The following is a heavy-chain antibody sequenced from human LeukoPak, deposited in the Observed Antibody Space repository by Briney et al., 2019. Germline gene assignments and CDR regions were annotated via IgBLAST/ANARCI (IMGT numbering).Heavy chain of an antibody. Sequence: GGSLRLSCAASGFTFSSYSMNWVRQAPGKGLEWVSSISSSSSYIYYADSVKGRFTISRDNAKNSLYLQMNSLRAEDTAVYYCARTQSSGWYPTNLFDYWGQGTLVTVSS. CDR1: GFTFSSYS. V-gene: IGHV3-21*01. J-gene: IGHJ4*02. CDR3: ARTQSSGWYPTNLFDY. CDR2: ISSSSSYI. D-gene: IGHD6-19*01.